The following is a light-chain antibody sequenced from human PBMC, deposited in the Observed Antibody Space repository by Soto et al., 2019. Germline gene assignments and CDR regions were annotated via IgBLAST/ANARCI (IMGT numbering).Light chain of an antibody. V-gene: IGKV1-5*01. CDR1: QNIYGW. Sequence: DIQMTQSPSTLSASVGDRVTITCRATQNIYGWLAWYQQKSGKAPKLLIYDASSLESEVPSRFSGSGFATEFTVTISSQQPDDFATYYCQQYNSYPWTFGQGTNVEVK. CDR2: DAS. CDR3: QQYNSYPWT. J-gene: IGKJ1*01.